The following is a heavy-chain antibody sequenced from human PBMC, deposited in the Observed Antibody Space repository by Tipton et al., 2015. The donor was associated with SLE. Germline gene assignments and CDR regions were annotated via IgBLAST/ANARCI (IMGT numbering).Heavy chain of an antibody. Sequence: TLSLTCTVSGGSISSFYWSWIRQPPGKGLEWIGYIYYSGSTKYNPSLKSRVTISVDTSKNQFSLKLISVTAADTALYYCARAWGIGDRFGYWGQGTLVIVSS. V-gene: IGHV4-59*12. J-gene: IGHJ4*02. D-gene: IGHD3-16*01. CDR2: IYYSGST. CDR1: GGSISSFY. CDR3: ARAWGIGDRFGY.